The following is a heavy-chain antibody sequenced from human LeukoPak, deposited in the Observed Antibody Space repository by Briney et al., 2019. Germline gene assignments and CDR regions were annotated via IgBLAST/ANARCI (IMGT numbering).Heavy chain of an antibody. CDR3: ARGGTKKVVPLTDY. CDR2: IRYDGSNK. D-gene: IGHD2-15*01. CDR1: GFTFSTYG. V-gene: IGHV3-30*02. Sequence: QPGGSLRLSCAASGFTFSTYGMHWVRQAPGKGLEWVAFIRYDGSNKYYADSVKGRFTISRDNSKNTLYLQMNSLRAEDTAVYYCARGGTKKVVPLTDYWGQGTLVTVSS. J-gene: IGHJ4*02.